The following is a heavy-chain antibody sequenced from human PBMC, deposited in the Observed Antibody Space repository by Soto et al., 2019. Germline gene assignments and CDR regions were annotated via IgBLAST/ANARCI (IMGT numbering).Heavy chain of an antibody. V-gene: IGHV4-34*01. Sequence: QGQLHQWGAGLLKPAETLSLTCAVYVGAFRGYYWSWISQPPGQGLEWIGEINHRGSTNSNPSLKSRVTISVDTSKNQFSLKMSSVTASDTAVYYCARGLFTASVFSYWGQGTLVAVSA. CDR3: ARGLFTASVFSY. CDR1: VGAFRGYY. D-gene: IGHD5-18*01. CDR2: INHRGST. J-gene: IGHJ4*02.